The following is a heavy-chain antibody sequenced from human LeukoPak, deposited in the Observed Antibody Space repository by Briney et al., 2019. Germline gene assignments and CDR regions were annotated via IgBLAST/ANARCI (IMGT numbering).Heavy chain of an antibody. Sequence: SEALSLTCAVYGGSFSGYYWSWIRQPAGKGLEWIGRIYTSGSTNYNPSLKSRVTISVDTSKNQFSLKLSSVTAADTAVYYCARARDSGYDVYYYYMDVWGKGTTVTISS. V-gene: IGHV4-59*10. CDR2: IYTSGST. CDR1: GGSFSGYY. D-gene: IGHD5-12*01. J-gene: IGHJ6*03. CDR3: ARARDSGYDVYYYYMDV.